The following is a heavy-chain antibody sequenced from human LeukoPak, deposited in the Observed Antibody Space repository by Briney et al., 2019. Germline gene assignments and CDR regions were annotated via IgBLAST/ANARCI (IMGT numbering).Heavy chain of an antibody. V-gene: IGHV4-59*01. CDR2: IYYSGST. D-gene: IGHD3-22*01. J-gene: IGHJ4*02. CDR1: GASISSYY. Sequence: SETLSLTCTVSGASISSYYWSWIRQPPGKGLEWIGYIYYSGSTNYNPSLKSRVTISVDTSKNQFSLRLSSVTAADTAVYYCARHRYYYDSSGANHFDYWGQGTLVTVSS. CDR3: ARHRYYYDSSGANHFDY.